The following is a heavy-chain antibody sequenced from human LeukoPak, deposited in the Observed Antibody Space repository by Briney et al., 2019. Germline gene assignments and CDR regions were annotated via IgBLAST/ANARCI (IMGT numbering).Heavy chain of an antibody. Sequence: SVRVSCKASGGTFSSYAISWVRQAPGQGLEWMGGINPIFGTTNYAQTFQGRVTITADESTSTAYMELSSLRSEDTAVYYCARVAGYCSSTSCYAHYNWFDPWGQGTLVTVSS. CDR1: GGTFSSYA. D-gene: IGHD2-2*01. V-gene: IGHV1-69*13. J-gene: IGHJ5*02. CDR2: INPIFGTT. CDR3: ARVAGYCSSTSCYAHYNWFDP.